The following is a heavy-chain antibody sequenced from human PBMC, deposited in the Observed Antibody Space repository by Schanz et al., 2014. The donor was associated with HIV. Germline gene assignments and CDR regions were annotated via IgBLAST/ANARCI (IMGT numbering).Heavy chain of an antibody. V-gene: IGHV4-31*03. CDR3: ARDIPRDTVTRYYGMDV. J-gene: IGHJ6*02. Sequence: QVQLQESGPGLVKPSQTLSLTCIVSGDSIRSGGYYWSWIRQHPGKGLEWIGHIYYSGSTYYNPSRKSRVTISVDTSKNQFSLKLSSVTAADTAVYYCARDIPRDTVTRYYGMDVWGQGTTVTVSS. CDR1: GDSIRSGGYY. CDR2: IYYSGST. D-gene: IGHD4-4*01.